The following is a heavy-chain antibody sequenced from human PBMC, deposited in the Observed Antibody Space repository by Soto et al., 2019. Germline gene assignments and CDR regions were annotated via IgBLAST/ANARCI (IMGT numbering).Heavy chain of an antibody. V-gene: IGHV1-46*01. D-gene: IGHD2-15*01. CDR1: GYTFTSYY. CDR2: INPSGGST. CDR3: ARDSYLCSGGSCYPSWFDP. Sequence: ASVKVSCKASGYTFTSYYMHWVRQAPGQGLGWMGIINPSGGSTSYAQKFQGRVTMTRDTSTSTVYMELSSLRSEDTAVYYCARDSYLCSGGSCYPSWFDPWGQGTLVTVSS. J-gene: IGHJ5*02.